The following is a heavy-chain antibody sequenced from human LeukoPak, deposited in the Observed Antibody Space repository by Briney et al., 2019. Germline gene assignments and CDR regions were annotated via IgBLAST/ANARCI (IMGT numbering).Heavy chain of an antibody. J-gene: IGHJ1*01. CDR2: ISGGGEKT. V-gene: IGHV3-23*01. CDR1: GFTFDTYA. Sequence: PGGSLRLSCSASGFTFDTYAMGWVRQAPGKGLEWVSAISGGGEKTYHADSVQGRFTISRDNSKGTLSLQMNSLRVEDTAIYYCAKGSFALVRGVPSEYFQHWGQGSLVTVSS. D-gene: IGHD3-10*01. CDR3: AKGSFALVRGVPSEYFQH.